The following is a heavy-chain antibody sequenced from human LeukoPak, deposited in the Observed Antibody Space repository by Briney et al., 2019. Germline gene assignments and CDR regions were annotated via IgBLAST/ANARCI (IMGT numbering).Heavy chain of an antibody. Sequence: PGGSLRLSVAAPGFTFSGNVMTWVRQAPGKGLECVSSITFSSSHIYYADSVKGRFTISRDNTKDSLYLQMNSLRAEDTAVYYCARNIPVTRWGYWGQGTLVTVSS. D-gene: IGHD2-21*01. CDR1: GFTFSGNV. V-gene: IGHV3-21*01. CDR3: ARNIPVTRWGY. CDR2: ITFSSSHI. J-gene: IGHJ4*02.